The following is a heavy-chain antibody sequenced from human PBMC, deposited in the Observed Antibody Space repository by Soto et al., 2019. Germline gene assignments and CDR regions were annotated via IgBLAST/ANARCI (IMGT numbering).Heavy chain of an antibody. V-gene: IGHV4-34*01. CDR3: ARGREYSGYDA. D-gene: IGHD5-12*01. CDR1: GGPFSGYY. J-gene: IGHJ5*02. CDR2: INHSGST. Sequence: SETLSLTCAVYGGPFSGYYWSWIRQPPGKGLEWIGEINHSGSTNYNPSLKSRVTISVDTSKNQFSLKLSSVTAADTAVYYCARGREYSGYDAWGQGTLVTVSS.